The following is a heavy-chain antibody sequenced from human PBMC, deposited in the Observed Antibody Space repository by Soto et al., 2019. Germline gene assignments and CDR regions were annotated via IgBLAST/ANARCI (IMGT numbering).Heavy chain of an antibody. CDR3: ERGXDLGAVPVTMRVAYFEY. D-gene: IGHD2-2*01. J-gene: IGHJ4*02. V-gene: IGHV3-21*01. Sequence: GGSLRLSCADSGFTFSSHSMNWVRQAPGTGLEGVSSISTAGSDKPYADSVKGRFTISRDNATNSLYLQMPSLRVDDTAVYYCERGXDLGAVPVTMRVAYFEYWGQGTLVTLSP. CDR2: ISTAGSDK. CDR1: GFTFSSHS.